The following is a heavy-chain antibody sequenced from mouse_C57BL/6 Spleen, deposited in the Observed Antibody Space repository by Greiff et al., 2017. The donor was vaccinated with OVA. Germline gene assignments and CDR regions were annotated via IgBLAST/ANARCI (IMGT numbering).Heavy chain of an antibody. J-gene: IGHJ4*01. CDR3: ARRDTTVSYAMDY. D-gene: IGHD1-1*01. Sequence: EVQLVESEGGLVQPGSSMKLSCTASGFTFSDYYMAWVRQVPEKGLEWVANINYDGSSTYYLDSLKSRFIISRDNAKNILYLQMSSLKSEDTATYYCARRDTTVSYAMDYWGQGTSVTVSS. CDR1: GFTFSDYY. CDR2: INYDGSST. V-gene: IGHV5-16*01.